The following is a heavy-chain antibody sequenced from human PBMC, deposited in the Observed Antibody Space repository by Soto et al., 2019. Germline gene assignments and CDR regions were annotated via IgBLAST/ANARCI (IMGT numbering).Heavy chain of an antibody. Sequence: PSETLSLTCTVSGGSISSGDYYWSWIRQHPGKGLEWIGCIYYSGITYYNPPLKSRVIISKEASKNQFSLNLRSVTAADTAVYYCARTPAEGSGNYYFDYWGQGTLVTVSS. V-gene: IGHV4-31*03. CDR1: GGSISSGDYY. D-gene: IGHD3-10*01. J-gene: IGHJ4*02. CDR2: IYYSGIT. CDR3: ARTPAEGSGNYYFDY.